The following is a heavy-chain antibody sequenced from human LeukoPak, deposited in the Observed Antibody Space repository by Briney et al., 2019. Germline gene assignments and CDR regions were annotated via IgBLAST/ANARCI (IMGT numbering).Heavy chain of an antibody. CDR2: IYYSGST. CDR1: GGSISSYY. CDR3: ARGVRYFDWLSQLNWFDP. V-gene: IGHV4-59*06. D-gene: IGHD3-9*01. Sequence: SETLSLTCTVSGGSISSYYWSWIRQPPGKGLEWIGYIYYSGSTYYNPSLKSRVTISVDTSKNQFSLKLSSVTAADTAVYYCARGVRYFDWLSQLNWFDPWGQGTLVTVSS. J-gene: IGHJ5*02.